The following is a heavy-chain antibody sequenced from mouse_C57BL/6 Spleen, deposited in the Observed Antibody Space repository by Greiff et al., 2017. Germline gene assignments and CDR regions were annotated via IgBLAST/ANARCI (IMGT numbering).Heavy chain of an antibody. CDR1: GYTFTSYW. J-gene: IGHJ2*01. Sequence: QVQLQQPGAELVKPGTSVKLSCKASGYTFTSYWMQWVKQRPGQGLEWIGEIDPSDSYTNYNQKFKGKATLTVDTSSSTAYMQLSSLTSEDSRVYYCATSDFDDWGKGTTLTVSS. V-gene: IGHV1-50*01. CDR3: ATSDFDD. CDR2: IDPSDSYT.